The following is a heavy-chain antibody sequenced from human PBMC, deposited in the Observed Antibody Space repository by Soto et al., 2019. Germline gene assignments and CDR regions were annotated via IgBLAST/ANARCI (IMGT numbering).Heavy chain of an antibody. CDR2: ISGSGGST. Sequence: GGSLRLSCAASVFTFSSYAMSWVRQAPGKGLEWVSAISGSGGSTYYADSVKGRFTISRDNSKNTLYLQMNSLRAEDTAVYYCAKATGGWYLRGAFDIWGQGTMVTVSS. D-gene: IGHD6-19*01. CDR1: VFTFSSYA. J-gene: IGHJ3*02. V-gene: IGHV3-23*01. CDR3: AKATGGWYLRGAFDI.